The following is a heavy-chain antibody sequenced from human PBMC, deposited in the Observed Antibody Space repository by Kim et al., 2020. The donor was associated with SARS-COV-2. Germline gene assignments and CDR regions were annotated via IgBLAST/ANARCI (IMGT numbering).Heavy chain of an antibody. J-gene: IGHJ4*02. D-gene: IGHD3-9*01. CDR3: ARVSRTDRDPILTGYYFDY. V-gene: IGHV3-48*03. Sequence: GGSLRLSCAASGFTFSSYEMNWVRQAPGKGLEWVSYISSSGSTIYYADSVKGRFTISRDNAKNSLYLQMNSLRAEDTAVYYCARVSRTDRDPILTGYYFDYWGQGTLVTVSS. CDR1: GFTFSSYE. CDR2: ISSSGSTI.